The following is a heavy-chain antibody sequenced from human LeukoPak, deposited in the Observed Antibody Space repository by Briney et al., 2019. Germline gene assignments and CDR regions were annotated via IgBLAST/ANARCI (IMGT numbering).Heavy chain of an antibody. Sequence: GGSLRLSCAASGFTFSSYSMNWVRQAPGKGLEWVSYISSSSSTIYYADSVKGRFTISRDNAKNSLYLQMNSLRAEDTAVYYCARDSGNYLDAFDIWGQGTMVTVSS. V-gene: IGHV3-48*01. CDR3: ARDSGNYLDAFDI. CDR2: ISSSSSTI. J-gene: IGHJ3*02. D-gene: IGHD1-7*01. CDR1: GFTFSSYS.